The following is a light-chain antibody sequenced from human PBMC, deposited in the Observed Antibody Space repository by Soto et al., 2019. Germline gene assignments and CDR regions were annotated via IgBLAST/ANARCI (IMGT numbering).Light chain of an antibody. J-gene: IGKJ3*01. Sequence: EIVMTQSPATLSVSPGDRVTLSCRASETLSNNLAWFHQKPGQAPRLLIYGATTRATGIPARFSGSGSGTEFTLTISSLQSEDFAIYYCQQYNNWPPRITFGPGTKVDIK. CDR2: GAT. V-gene: IGKV3-15*01. CDR3: QQYNNWPPRIT. CDR1: ETLSNN.